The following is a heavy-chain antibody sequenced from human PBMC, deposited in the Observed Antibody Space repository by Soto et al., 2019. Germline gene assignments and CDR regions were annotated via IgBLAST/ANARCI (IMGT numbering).Heavy chain of an antibody. D-gene: IGHD5-18*01. J-gene: IGHJ3*02. CDR2: IYYSGST. CDR1: GGSISSGDYY. Sequence: QVQLQESGPGLVKPSQTLSLTCTVSGGSISSGDYYWSWIRQPPGKGLEWIGYIYYSGSTYYNPSLKSRVTISVDTSKNQFSLKLSSVTGADTAVYYCARPKRRGYNYGYDAFDIWGQGTMVTVSS. V-gene: IGHV4-30-4*01. CDR3: ARPKRRGYNYGYDAFDI.